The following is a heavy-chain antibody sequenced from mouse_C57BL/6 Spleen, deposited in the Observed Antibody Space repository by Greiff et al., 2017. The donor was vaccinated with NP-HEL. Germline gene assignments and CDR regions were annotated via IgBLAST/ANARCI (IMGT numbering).Heavy chain of an antibody. CDR1: GYTFTSYW. CDR2: IYPGSGST. Sequence: QVQLQQPGAELVKPGASVKMSCKASGYTFTSYWITWVKQRPGQGLEWIGDIYPGSGSTNYNEKFKSKATLTVDTSSSTAYMPLSSLTSEDSAVYYCARSVLPDPIDYWAQVTPLTVSS. D-gene: IGHD5-1*01. CDR3: ARSVLPDPIDY. V-gene: IGHV1-55*01. J-gene: IGHJ2*01.